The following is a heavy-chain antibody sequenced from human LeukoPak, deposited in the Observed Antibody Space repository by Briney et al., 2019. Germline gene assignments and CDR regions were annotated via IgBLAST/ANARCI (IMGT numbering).Heavy chain of an antibody. D-gene: IGHD7-27*01. CDR3: ASHGDPTYYYYMHV. V-gene: IGHV4-39*01. CDR1: GGSISSGDYY. Sequence: SETLSLTCTVSGGSISSGDYYWSWIRQPPGKGLEWIGTIYYSGSTYYNPSLRSRITISVDTSKSQFSLKLSSVTAADTAVYYCASHGDPTYYYYMHVWGKGTTVTVSS. J-gene: IGHJ6*03. CDR2: IYYSGST.